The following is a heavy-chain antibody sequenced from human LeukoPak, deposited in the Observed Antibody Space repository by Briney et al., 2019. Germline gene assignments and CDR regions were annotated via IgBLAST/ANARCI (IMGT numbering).Heavy chain of an antibody. CDR1: GGSISGYY. CDR2: IFGSGST. CDR3: ARGHPSNYVMDV. V-gene: IGHV4-4*07. J-gene: IGHJ6*02. Sequence: SETLSLTCTVSGGSISGYYWNWIRQPAGKGLEWIGRIFGSGSTNYNPSLKSRVTMSVDTSKNQFPLNLNSVTAADTAVYYCARGHPSNYVMDVWGQGTTVTVSS.